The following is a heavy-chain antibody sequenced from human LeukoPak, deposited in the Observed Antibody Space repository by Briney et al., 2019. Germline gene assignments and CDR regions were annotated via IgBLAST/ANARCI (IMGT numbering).Heavy chain of an antibody. V-gene: IGHV4-59*01. Sequence: PSETLSLTCTVSGGSISSYYWSWIRQPPGKGLEWIGYFYYSGSTNYNPSLKSRVTISVDTSKNQFSLKLSSVTAADTAVYYCARAQVVTLVDYWGQGTLVTVSS. D-gene: IGHD4-23*01. J-gene: IGHJ4*02. CDR3: ARAQVVTLVDY. CDR2: FYYSGST. CDR1: GGSISSYY.